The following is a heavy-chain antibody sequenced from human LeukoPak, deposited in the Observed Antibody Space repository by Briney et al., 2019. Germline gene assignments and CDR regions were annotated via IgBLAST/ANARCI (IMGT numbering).Heavy chain of an antibody. D-gene: IGHD2-15*01. J-gene: IGHJ4*02. CDR1: RGTVISYA. CDR2: IIPIFGTA. V-gene: IGHV1-69*06. CDR3: ARQGSGPLSPVDY. Sequence: SVKVSCMASRGTVISYAISWVPQAPGQGLDWMGGIIPIFGTANYAQTFQGRVTITADKSTNTAYMELSSLRSEDTAVYYCARQGSGPLSPVDYWGQGTLVTVSS.